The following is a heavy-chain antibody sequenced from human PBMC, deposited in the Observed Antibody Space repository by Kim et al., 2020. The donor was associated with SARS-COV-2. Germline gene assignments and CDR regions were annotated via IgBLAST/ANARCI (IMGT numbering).Heavy chain of an antibody. D-gene: IGHD2-2*02. V-gene: IGHV4-34*01. Sequence: SETLSLTCAVYGGSFSGYYWSWIRQPPGKGLEWIGEINHSGSTNYNPSLKSRVTISVDTSKNQFSLKLSSVTAADTAVYYCARGRVVVPAAIRGRMDYYYYGMDVWGQGTTVTVSS. J-gene: IGHJ6*02. CDR2: INHSGST. CDR3: ARGRVVVPAAIRGRMDYYYYGMDV. CDR1: GGSFSGYY.